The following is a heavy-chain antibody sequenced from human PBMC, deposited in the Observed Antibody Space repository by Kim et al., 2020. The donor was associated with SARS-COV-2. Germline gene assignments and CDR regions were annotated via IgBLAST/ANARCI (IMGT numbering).Heavy chain of an antibody. D-gene: IGHD6-13*01. J-gene: IGHJ4*02. Sequence: SETLSLTCAVYGGSFSGYYWGWIRQPPGKGLEWIGEINHSGSTNYNPSLKSRVTISVDTSKNQFSLKLSSVTAADTAVYYCARGVAAAFDYWGQGTLVTVSS. CDR3: ARGVAAAFDY. CDR2: INHSGST. V-gene: IGHV4-34*01. CDR1: GGSFSGYY.